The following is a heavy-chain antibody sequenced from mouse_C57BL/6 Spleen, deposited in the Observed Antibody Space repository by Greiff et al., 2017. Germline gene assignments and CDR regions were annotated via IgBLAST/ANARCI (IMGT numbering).Heavy chain of an antibody. CDR2: INPSSGYT. CDR1: GYTFTSYT. Sequence: VQRVESGAELARPGASVKMSCKASGYTFTSYTMHWVKQRPGQGLEWIGYINPSSGYTKYNQKFKDKATLTADKSSSTAYMQLSSLTSEDSAVYYCARDGYYVNDYWGQGTTLTVSS. CDR3: ARDGYYVNDY. D-gene: IGHD2-3*01. V-gene: IGHV1-4*01. J-gene: IGHJ2*01.